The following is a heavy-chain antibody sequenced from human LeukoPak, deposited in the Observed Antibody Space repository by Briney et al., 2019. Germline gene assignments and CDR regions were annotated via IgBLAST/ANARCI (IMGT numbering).Heavy chain of an antibody. CDR1: GGSFSGYY. J-gene: IGHJ5*02. CDR2: INHSGST. V-gene: IGHV4-34*01. CDR3: ARGAAMTIFGVVIRPWFDP. D-gene: IGHD3-3*01. Sequence: SETLSLTCAVYGGSFSGYYWSWIRQPPGKGLEWIREINHSGSTNYNPSLKSRVTISVDTSKNQFSLKLSSVTAADTAVYYCARGAAMTIFGVVIRPWFDPWGQGTLVTVSS.